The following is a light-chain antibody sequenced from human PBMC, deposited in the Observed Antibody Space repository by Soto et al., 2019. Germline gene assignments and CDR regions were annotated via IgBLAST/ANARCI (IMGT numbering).Light chain of an antibody. J-gene: IGLJ2*01. CDR3: SSYTSISTHVV. CDR1: SSDVGGYNY. V-gene: IGLV2-14*01. CDR2: EVS. Sequence: QSALTQPASVSGSPGQSITISCTGNSSDVGGYNYVSWYQQHQGKAPKLMIYEVSNRPSGVSNRFSGSKSGNTASLTISGLQAEDEADYYCSSYTSISTHVVFGGGTKLTVL.